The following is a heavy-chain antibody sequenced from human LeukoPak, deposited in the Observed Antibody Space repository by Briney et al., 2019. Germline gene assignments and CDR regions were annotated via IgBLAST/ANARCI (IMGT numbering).Heavy chain of an antibody. J-gene: IGHJ4*02. CDR1: GFNFTTYG. CDR2: MSYDGSNK. V-gene: IGHV3-30*03. CDR3: ARGLLSNSQRGYFDN. D-gene: IGHD4-11*01. Sequence: GGSLRLSCVASGFNFTTYGMHWVRQAPGKGLEWVAVMSYDGSNKYYVDSVKGRFTISRDNSKNTLYLQMNSLRAEDTAVYYCARGLLSNSQRGYFDNWGQGTLVSVSS.